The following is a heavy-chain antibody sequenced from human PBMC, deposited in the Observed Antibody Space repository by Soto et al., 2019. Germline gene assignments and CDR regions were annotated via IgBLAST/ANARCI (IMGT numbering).Heavy chain of an antibody. CDR3: ARYIAAAQDGMDYYGMGV. CDR1: GYSFTSYW. V-gene: IGHV5-51*01. J-gene: IGHJ6*02. Sequence: GESLKISCKGSGYSFTSYWIGWVRQMPGKGLEWMGIIYPGDSDTRYSPSFHGQVTISADKSISTAYLQWSSLKASDTAMYYCARYIAAAQDGMDYYGMGVWGQGTTVTVSS. CDR2: IYPGDSDT. D-gene: IGHD6-13*01.